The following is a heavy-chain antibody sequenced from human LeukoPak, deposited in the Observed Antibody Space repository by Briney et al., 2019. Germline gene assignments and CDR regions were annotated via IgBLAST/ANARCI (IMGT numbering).Heavy chain of an antibody. J-gene: IGHJ4*02. CDR1: GFTFDDYT. CDR3: AKGVAAGRLGPDY. CDR2: ISWDGGST. Sequence: PGGSLRLSCAASGFTFDDYTIHWVRQAPGKGLEWVSLISWDGGSTYYADSVKGRFTISRDNSKNSLYLQMNSLRTEDTALYYCAKGVAAGRLGPDYWGQGTLVTVSS. V-gene: IGHV3-43*01. D-gene: IGHD6-13*01.